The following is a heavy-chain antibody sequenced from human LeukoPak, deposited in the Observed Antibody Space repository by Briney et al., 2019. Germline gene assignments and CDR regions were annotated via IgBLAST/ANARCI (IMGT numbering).Heavy chain of an antibody. Sequence: ASVKVPCKASGYTFTSYDINWVRQATGQGLEWMGWMNPNSGNTGYAQKFQGRVTMTRNTSISTAYMELSSLRSEDTAVYYCARGRGQYYDFWSGFVPTYYYYYYGMDVWGQGTTVTVSS. V-gene: IGHV1-8*01. CDR2: MNPNSGNT. CDR1: GYTFTSYD. D-gene: IGHD3-3*01. J-gene: IGHJ6*02. CDR3: ARGRGQYYDFWSGFVPTYYYYYYGMDV.